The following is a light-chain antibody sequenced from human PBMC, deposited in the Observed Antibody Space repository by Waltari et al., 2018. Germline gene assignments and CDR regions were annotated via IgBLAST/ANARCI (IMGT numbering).Light chain of an antibody. CDR1: SSDVGGYNS. V-gene: IGLV2-14*03. Sequence: QSALTQPASVSGSPGQSIPIPCPGTSSDVGGYNSVSWYQQHPGKAPKLMIYDVNNRPSGVSNRFSGSKSGNTASLTISGLQAEDEADYYCSSYTNSGTVVFGGGTKLTVL. CDR3: SSYTNSGTVV. J-gene: IGLJ2*01. CDR2: DVN.